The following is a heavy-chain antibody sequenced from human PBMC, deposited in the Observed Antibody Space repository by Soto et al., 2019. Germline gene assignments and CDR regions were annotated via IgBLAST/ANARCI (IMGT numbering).Heavy chain of an antibody. Sequence: PAGSMRISCAASGVTFSSYWMSWVRKAQGKGLEWVAHTRQDGGQEYYVDSVKGRFTISRDNAKNSLYLQMNSLRVEDTAVYYCARYPNPTVAGLPFDLWGQGTLVTVSS. J-gene: IGHJ4*02. V-gene: IGHV3-7*03. CDR1: GVTFSSYW. CDR2: TRQDGGQE. CDR3: ARYPNPTVAGLPFDL. D-gene: IGHD6-19*01.